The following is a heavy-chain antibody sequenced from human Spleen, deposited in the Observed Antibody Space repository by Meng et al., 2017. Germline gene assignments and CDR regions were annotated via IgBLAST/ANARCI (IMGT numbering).Heavy chain of an antibody. J-gene: IGHJ4*02. V-gene: IGHV1-2*02. CDR1: GGTFSSYA. D-gene: IGHD6-19*01. CDR3: AREQWLAD. CDR2: INPNSGGT. Sequence: ASVKVSCKASGGTFSSYAISWVRQAPGQGLEWMGWINPNSGGTNYAQKFQGRVTMTRDTSISTAYMELSRLRSDDTAFYYCAREQWLADWGQGTLVTVSS.